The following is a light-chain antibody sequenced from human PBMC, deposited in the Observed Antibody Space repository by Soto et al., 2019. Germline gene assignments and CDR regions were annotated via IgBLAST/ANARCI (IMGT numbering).Light chain of an antibody. CDR2: RAS. Sequence: EIVMTQSPATLSVSPGERATLSCRASQSVSSKLAWYQQKPGQAPRLLIYRASTRATGIPARFSGSGSETEFTLTISSLQSEDFAVYYCQQYNNWPPLTFGGGTKVEIK. CDR3: QQYNNWPPLT. CDR1: QSVSSK. J-gene: IGKJ4*01. V-gene: IGKV3-15*01.